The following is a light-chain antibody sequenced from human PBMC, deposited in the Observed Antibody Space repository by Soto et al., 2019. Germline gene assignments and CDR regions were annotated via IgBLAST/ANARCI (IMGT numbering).Light chain of an antibody. V-gene: IGKV1-39*01. CDR1: QSIARY. Sequence: DIQMTQSPSSLSASIGDRVTITCRARQSIARYVNWFQQKPGKAPKVLIYAASSLQSGVPSRFSGSGSGTDFTLTISSLQPEDFATYYCQQSYSTPWTFGQGTKVEIK. CDR3: QQSYSTPWT. J-gene: IGKJ1*01. CDR2: AAS.